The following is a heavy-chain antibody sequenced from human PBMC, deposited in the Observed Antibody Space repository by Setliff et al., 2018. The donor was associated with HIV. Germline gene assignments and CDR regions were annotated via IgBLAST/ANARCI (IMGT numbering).Heavy chain of an antibody. D-gene: IGHD5-12*01. CDR2: IYDSGKT. V-gene: IGHV4-30-2*01. Sequence: SETLSLTCAVSGGSISSIGYSWSWIRQPPGEGLEWIGYIYDSGKTKYNPSLKSRVTISEDRSKNQVSLKLSSVTAADTAVYYCARRSGYAEDYWGQGTLVTVSS. CDR3: ARRSGYAEDY. CDR1: GGSISSIGYS. J-gene: IGHJ4*02.